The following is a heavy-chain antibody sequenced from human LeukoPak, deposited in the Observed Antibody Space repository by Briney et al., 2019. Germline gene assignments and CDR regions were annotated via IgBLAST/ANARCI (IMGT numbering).Heavy chain of an antibody. D-gene: IGHD2-15*01. CDR3: ARGSPDIVVVVAAPLGMDV. Sequence: SETLSHTCAVYGGSFSGYYWSWIRQPPGKGLEWIGEINHSGSTNYNPSLKSRVTISVDTSKNQFSLKLSSVTAADTAVYYCARGSPDIVVVVAAPLGMDVWGQGTTVTVSS. J-gene: IGHJ6*02. CDR1: GGSFSGYY. V-gene: IGHV4-34*01. CDR2: INHSGST.